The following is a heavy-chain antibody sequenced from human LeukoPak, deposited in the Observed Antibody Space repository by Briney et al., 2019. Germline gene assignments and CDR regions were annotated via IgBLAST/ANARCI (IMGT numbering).Heavy chain of an antibody. Sequence: SETLSLTCTVSGDSISSYYWSWIRQPPGKGLEWIGYIYYGGSTNYNPSLKSRVTISVDTSKNQFSLKLSSVTAADTAVYYCARDGGSGWYNYWGQGTLVTVSS. CDR1: GDSISSYY. V-gene: IGHV4-59*12. J-gene: IGHJ4*02. CDR3: ARDGGSGWYNY. CDR2: IYYGGST. D-gene: IGHD6-19*01.